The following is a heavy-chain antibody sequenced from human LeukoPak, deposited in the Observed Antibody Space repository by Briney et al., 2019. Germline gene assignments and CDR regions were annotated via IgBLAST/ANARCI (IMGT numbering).Heavy chain of an antibody. CDR3: ARHIAAAAAEFDY. D-gene: IGHD6-13*01. CDR1: GGSISSYY. J-gene: IGHJ4*02. Sequence: SETLSLTCTVSGGSISSYYWSWIRQPPGKGLEWIGYIYYSGSTDYNPSLKSRVTISVDTSKNQFSLKLSSVTAADTAVYYCARHIAAAAAEFDYWGQGTLVTVSS. CDR2: IYYSGST. V-gene: IGHV4-59*08.